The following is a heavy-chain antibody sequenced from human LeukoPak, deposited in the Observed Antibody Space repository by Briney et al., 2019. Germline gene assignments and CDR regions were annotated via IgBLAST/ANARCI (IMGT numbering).Heavy chain of an antibody. J-gene: IGHJ6*02. D-gene: IGHD4-23*01. Sequence: PSETLSLTCTVSGGSISSGGYYWSWIRQHPGKGLEWIGYIYYSGSTYYNPSLKSRVTISVDTSKNQFSLKLSSVTAADTAVYYCARDYGGNPRVLDYYYGMDVWGQGTTVTVSS. CDR1: GGSISSGGYY. CDR2: IYYSGST. CDR3: ARDYGGNPRVLDYYYGMDV. V-gene: IGHV4-31*03.